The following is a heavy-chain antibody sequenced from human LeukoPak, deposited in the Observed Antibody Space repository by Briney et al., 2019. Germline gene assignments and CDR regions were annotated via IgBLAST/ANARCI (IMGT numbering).Heavy chain of an antibody. CDR3: AVRRGTYPYYFDY. D-gene: IGHD1-14*01. CDR1: GFTFSSYA. Sequence: GGSLRLSCAASGFTFSSYAMHWVRQAPGKGLEWVAVISYDGSNKYYADSVKGRFTISRDNSKNTLYLQMNSLRAEDTAVYYCAVRRGTYPYYFDYWGQGTPVTVSS. V-gene: IGHV3-30-3*01. CDR2: ISYDGSNK. J-gene: IGHJ4*02.